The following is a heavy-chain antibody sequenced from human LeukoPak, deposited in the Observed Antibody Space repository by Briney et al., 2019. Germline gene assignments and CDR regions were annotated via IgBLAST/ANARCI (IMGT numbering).Heavy chain of an antibody. CDR3: ARSTTVVNWFDP. CDR1: GGSISSYY. J-gene: IGHJ5*02. V-gene: IGHV4-4*07. D-gene: IGHD4-11*01. CDR2: IYTSGST. Sequence: SETLSLTCTVSGGSISSYYWSWIRQPAGNGLEWIGRIYTSGSTNYNPSLKSRVTMSVDTSKNQFSLKLSSVTAADTAVYYCARSTTVVNWFDPWGQGTLVTVSS.